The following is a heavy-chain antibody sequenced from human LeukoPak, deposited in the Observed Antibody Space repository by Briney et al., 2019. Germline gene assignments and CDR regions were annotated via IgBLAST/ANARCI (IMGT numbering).Heavy chain of an antibody. V-gene: IGHV3-23*01. Sequence: PGGTLRLSCAASGFTFSSYGMSWVRQAPGKGLEWVSAISGSGGSTYYADSVKGRFTISRDNSKNTLYLQMNSLRAEDTAVYYCAKDPLDSYYYGSGSYSTYDYWGQGTLVTVSS. CDR2: ISGSGGST. D-gene: IGHD3-10*01. J-gene: IGHJ4*02. CDR3: AKDPLDSYYYGSGSYSTYDY. CDR1: GFTFSSYG.